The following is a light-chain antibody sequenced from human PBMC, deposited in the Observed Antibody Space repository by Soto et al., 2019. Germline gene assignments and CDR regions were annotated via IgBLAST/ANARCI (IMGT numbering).Light chain of an antibody. CDR3: QQYNNWPLT. CDR1: QSVTSD. Sequence: ERVMTQSPATLSVSPGERATLSCRASQSVTSDLVWYQQRPGQAPRLLIYGASTRATGITARFSGSGSGTEFTLTISRLQSEDFAVYYCQQYNNWPLTFGGGTKVEIK. V-gene: IGKV3-15*01. J-gene: IGKJ4*01. CDR2: GAS.